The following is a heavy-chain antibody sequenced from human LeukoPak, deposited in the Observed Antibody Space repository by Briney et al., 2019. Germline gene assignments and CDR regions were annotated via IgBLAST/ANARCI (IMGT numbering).Heavy chain of an antibody. Sequence: GGSLRLSCAASGFTFSSYTMNWVRQAPGKGLEWVSSISSSSSFIYSADSVKGRFTISRDNAKNSLYLQTNSLRAEDTAVYYCARDTDGYSYGLNYFDYWGQGTLVTVSS. D-gene: IGHD5-18*01. CDR1: GFTFSSYT. V-gene: IGHV3-21*01. J-gene: IGHJ4*02. CDR2: ISSSSSFI. CDR3: ARDTDGYSYGLNYFDY.